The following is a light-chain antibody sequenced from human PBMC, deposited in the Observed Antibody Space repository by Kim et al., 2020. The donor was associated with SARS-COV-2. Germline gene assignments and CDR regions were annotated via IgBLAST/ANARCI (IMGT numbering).Light chain of an antibody. Sequence: DIQMTQSPSTLSASVGDRVTITCRASQSISSWLAWYQQKPGKAPKPLIYKASSLESGVPSRFSGSGSGTEFTLTISSLQPDDFATYYCQQYNSYSGRTFGQGTKVDIK. CDR1: QSISSW. CDR3: QQYNSYSGRT. CDR2: KAS. V-gene: IGKV1-5*03. J-gene: IGKJ1*01.